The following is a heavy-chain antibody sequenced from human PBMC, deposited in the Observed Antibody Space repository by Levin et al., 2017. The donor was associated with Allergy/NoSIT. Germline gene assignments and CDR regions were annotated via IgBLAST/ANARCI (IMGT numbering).Heavy chain of an antibody. V-gene: IGHV1-69*13. CDR1: GGTFSSYA. D-gene: IGHD2-2*01. CDR2: IIPIFGTA. CDR3: ARGVVVPAANVIAAGTANHFDY. J-gene: IGHJ4*02. Sequence: SVKVSCKASGGTFSSYAISWVRQAPGQGLEWMGGIIPIFGTANYAQKFQGRVTITADESTSTAYMELSSLRSEDTAVYYCARGVVVPAANVIAAGTANHFDYWGQGTLVTVSS.